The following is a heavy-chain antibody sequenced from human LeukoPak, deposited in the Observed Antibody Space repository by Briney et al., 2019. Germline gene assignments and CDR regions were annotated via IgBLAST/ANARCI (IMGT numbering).Heavy chain of an antibody. CDR1: GFTFSSYA. V-gene: IGHV3-30-3*01. CDR2: ISYDGSNK. D-gene: IGHD6-13*01. Sequence: GGSLRLSCAASGFTFSSYAMHWVRQAPGKGLEWVAVISYDGSNKYYADSVKGRFTISRDNSKNTLYLQMNSLRAEDTAVYYCASTGYSSSWYEPSFDYWGQGTLVTVSS. CDR3: ASTGYSSSWYEPSFDY. J-gene: IGHJ4*02.